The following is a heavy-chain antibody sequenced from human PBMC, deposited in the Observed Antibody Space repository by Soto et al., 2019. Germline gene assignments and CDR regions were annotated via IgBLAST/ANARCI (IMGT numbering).Heavy chain of an antibody. CDR3: ARAPGRGSGSYCGWFDP. J-gene: IGHJ5*02. V-gene: IGHV3-33*01. CDR1: GFTFSSYS. D-gene: IGHD3-10*01. Sequence: QVQLVESGGGVVQPGRSLRLSCAASGFTFSSYSMHWVRQAPGKGLEWVAVIWYDGSNKYYADSVKGRFTISRDNSKNSLYLQMNSLRAEDTAVYYCARAPGRGSGSYCGWFDPWGQGTLVTVSS. CDR2: IWYDGSNK.